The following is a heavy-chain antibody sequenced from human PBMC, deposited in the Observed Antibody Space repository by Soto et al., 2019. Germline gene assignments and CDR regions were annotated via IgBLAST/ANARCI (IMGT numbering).Heavy chain of an antibody. V-gene: IGHV3-33*01. D-gene: IGHD5-18*01. CDR2: IWYDGSNK. CDR1: GFTFSSYG. CDR3: ARDTARAMCRFEYGMDV. J-gene: IGHJ6*04. Sequence: QVQLVESGGGVVQPGRSLRLSCAASGFTFSSYGMHWVRQAPGKGLEWVSVIWYDGSNKYYADSVKGRFTISRDNSKNSLTPQMNSMRAEDTAVYYCARDTARAMCRFEYGMDVWGTVSTVTVSS.